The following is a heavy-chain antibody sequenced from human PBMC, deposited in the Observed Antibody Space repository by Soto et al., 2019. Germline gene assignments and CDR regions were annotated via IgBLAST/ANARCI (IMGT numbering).Heavy chain of an antibody. CDR2: ISAYNGST. V-gene: IGHV1-18*01. D-gene: IGHD6-19*01. CDR3: VKLSQWLVRSAGDY. CDR1: GYTFTSYG. J-gene: IGHJ4*02. Sequence: VASVKVSCKASGYTFTSYGISWVRQAPGRGLEWMGWISAYNGSTNYAQKLQGRVTMTTDTSTSTAYMELNSLRADDTAVYYCVKLSQWLVRSAGDYWGQGTLVNVS.